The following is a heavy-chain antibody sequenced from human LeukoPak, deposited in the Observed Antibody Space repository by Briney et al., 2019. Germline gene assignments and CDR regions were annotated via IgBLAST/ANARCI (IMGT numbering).Heavy chain of an antibody. Sequence: GGSLRLSCAGSGFPFSDHYMDWVRQAPGKGLEWVGRTRNKARSYTTDYAASVKGRFTISRDASKDSLYLQMNGLRAEDTAVYYCARTRSSGYLTFDYWGQGILVTVSS. CDR2: TRNKARSYTT. V-gene: IGHV3-72*01. CDR1: GFPFSDHY. D-gene: IGHD3-22*01. CDR3: ARTRSSGYLTFDY. J-gene: IGHJ4*02.